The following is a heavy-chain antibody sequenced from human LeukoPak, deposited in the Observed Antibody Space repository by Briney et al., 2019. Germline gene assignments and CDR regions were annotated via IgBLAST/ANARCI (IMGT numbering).Heavy chain of an antibody. J-gene: IGHJ3*02. Sequence: GGSLRLSCAASGFTFSNYWMHWVRQAPGKGLVWVSRINSDGINTIYADSVKGRFTISRDNAKNTLNLQMNSLRAEDTAVYYCARIGAATYAFDIWGQGTMVTVSS. CDR3: ARIGAATYAFDI. D-gene: IGHD1-26*01. CDR1: GFTFSNYW. CDR2: INSDGINT. V-gene: IGHV3-74*01.